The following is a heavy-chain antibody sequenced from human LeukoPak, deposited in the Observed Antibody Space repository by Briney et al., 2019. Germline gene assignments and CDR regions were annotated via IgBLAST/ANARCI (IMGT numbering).Heavy chain of an antibody. CDR2: ISMSGGST. V-gene: IGHV3-23*01. CDR1: GFTISNYV. J-gene: IGHJ4*02. CDR3: ARRAGYNSDWYLVNDY. Sequence: GGSLRLSCAVSGFTISNYVMSWVRQAPGKGLEWVSGISMSGGSTYYADSVKGRFTISRDNSKNTLYLQMNSLRDEDTAVYYCARRAGYNSDWYLVNDYWGQGTLVTVSS. D-gene: IGHD6-19*01.